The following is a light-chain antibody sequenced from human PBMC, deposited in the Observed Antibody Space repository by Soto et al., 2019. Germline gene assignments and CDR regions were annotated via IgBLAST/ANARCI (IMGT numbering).Light chain of an antibody. Sequence: EIVMTQSPATLSVSPGERATLSCRASQSLSTNLAWYQQKPGQAPRLLIYDASTRATGIPARFSGSGSGTEFTLTISSLQSEDFVVYYCQQYTNWRTFGQGTKVDIK. CDR1: QSLSTN. CDR3: QQYTNWRT. J-gene: IGKJ1*01. CDR2: DAS. V-gene: IGKV3-15*01.